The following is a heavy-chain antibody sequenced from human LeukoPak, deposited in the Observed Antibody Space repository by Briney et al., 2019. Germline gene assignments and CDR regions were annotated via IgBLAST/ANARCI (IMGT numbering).Heavy chain of an antibody. CDR1: GGSVSSGSYY. D-gene: IGHD3-10*01. CDR3: ASTYYYGSGSWYCFDY. Sequence: PSETLSLTCTVSGGSVSSGSYYWSWIRQPPGKGLEWIGYIYYSGSTNYNPSLKSRVTISVDTSKNQFSLKLSSVTAADTAVYYCASTYYYGSGSWYCFDYWGQGTLVTVSS. V-gene: IGHV4-61*01. J-gene: IGHJ4*02. CDR2: IYYSGST.